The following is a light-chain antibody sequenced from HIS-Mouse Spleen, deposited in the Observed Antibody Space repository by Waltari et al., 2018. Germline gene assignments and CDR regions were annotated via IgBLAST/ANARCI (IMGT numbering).Light chain of an antibody. Sequence: DIQLTQSPSFLSASVGDRVTITCRASQGISSYLAWYQQKPGKAPKLLIYAASTWQSGVPSRFSGSASETEFTLTISSLQPEDFAAYYCQPLMSDPPPFGHGTTVAIK. CDR2: AAS. CDR1: QGISSY. CDR3: QPLMSDPPP. V-gene: IGKV1-9*01. J-gene: IGKJ1*01.